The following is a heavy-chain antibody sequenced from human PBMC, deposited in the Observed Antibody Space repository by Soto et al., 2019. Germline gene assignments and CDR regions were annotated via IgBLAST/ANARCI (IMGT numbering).Heavy chain of an antibody. D-gene: IGHD3-3*01. V-gene: IGHV5-10-1*01. CDR2: IDPSDSYT. CDR1: GYSFTSYW. CDR3: ARLPRIAIFGVSYYYCMVG. J-gene: IGHJ6*02. Sequence: QKISCKGSGYSFTSYWISWVRQMPGKGLEWMGRIDPSDSYTNYSPSFQGHVTISADKSISTAYLQWSSLKASDTAMYYCARLPRIAIFGVSYYYCMVGCGRVTTIAVSS.